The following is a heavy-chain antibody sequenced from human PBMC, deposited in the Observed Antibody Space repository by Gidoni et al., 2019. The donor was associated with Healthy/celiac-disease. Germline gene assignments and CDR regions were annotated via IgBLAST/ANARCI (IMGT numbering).Heavy chain of an antibody. J-gene: IGHJ4*02. CDR2: ISGDGGST. D-gene: IGHD3-10*01. Sequence: EVQLVESGGGVVQPGGSLRLSCAASGFTFDDYAMHWVRQAPGKGLEWVSLISGDGGSTYYADSVKGRFTISRDNSKNSLYLQMNSLRTEDTALYYCAKGGRGEGAHGHFTLDYWGQGTLVTVSS. V-gene: IGHV3-43*02. CDR1: GFTFDDYA. CDR3: AKGGRGEGAHGHFTLDY.